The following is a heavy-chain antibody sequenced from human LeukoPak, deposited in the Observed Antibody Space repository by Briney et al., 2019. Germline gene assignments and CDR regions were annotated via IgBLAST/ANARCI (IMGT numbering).Heavy chain of an antibody. V-gene: IGHV4-39*07. D-gene: IGHD5-18*01. J-gene: IGHJ3*02. Sequence: PSETLSLTCTVSGGSISSSSYYWGWIRQPPGKGLEWIGSIYYGGSTYYNPSLKSRVTISVDTSKNQFSLKLSSATAADTAVYYCARDSPSPAMVPRGAFDIWGQGTMVTVSS. CDR1: GGSISSSSYY. CDR3: ARDSPSPAMVPRGAFDI. CDR2: IYYGGST.